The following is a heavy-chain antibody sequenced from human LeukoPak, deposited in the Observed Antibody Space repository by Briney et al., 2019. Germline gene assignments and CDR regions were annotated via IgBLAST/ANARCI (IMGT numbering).Heavy chain of an antibody. J-gene: IGHJ4*02. V-gene: IGHV3-7*01. D-gene: IGHD5-24*01. CDR1: GFTFSTYW. CDR2: IKQDGSEK. CDR3: VNGDGFDY. Sequence: GGSLRLSCATSGFTFSTYWMSWVRQAPGKGLEWVANIKQDGSEKYYADSVTGRFTISRDNAKNLLYLQMNSLRVKDTAVYYCVNGDGFDYWGQGTLVTVSS.